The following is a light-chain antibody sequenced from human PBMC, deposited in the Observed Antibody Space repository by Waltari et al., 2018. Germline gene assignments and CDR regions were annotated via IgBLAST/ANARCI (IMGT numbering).Light chain of an antibody. CDR2: DVS. CDR3: SSYTTRGTWV. J-gene: IGLJ3*02. V-gene: IGLV2-14*03. CDR1: FSDVGASDY. Sequence: QSALTQPRSVSGSPGPSITFSCTGAFSDVGASDYVSWFQHLPGRAPKLLIYDVSPRPSGVSDRLSGSKSGNTASLTISGLQPEDEADYYCSSYTTRGTWVFGGGTKLTVL.